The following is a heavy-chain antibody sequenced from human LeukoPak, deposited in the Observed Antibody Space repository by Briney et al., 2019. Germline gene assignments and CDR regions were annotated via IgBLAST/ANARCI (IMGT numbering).Heavy chain of an antibody. D-gene: IGHD4-11*01. CDR2: IYYSGST. J-gene: IGHJ6*03. V-gene: IGHV4-59*01. CDR1: GGSISSYY. Sequence: SETLSLTCTVSGGSISSYYWSWIRQPPGKRLEWIGYIYYSGSTNYNPSLKSRVTILVDTSKNQFSLKLSSVTAADTAVYYCARAYYSNIYYYYYYMDFWGKGATVTISS. CDR3: ARAYYSNIYYYYYYMDF.